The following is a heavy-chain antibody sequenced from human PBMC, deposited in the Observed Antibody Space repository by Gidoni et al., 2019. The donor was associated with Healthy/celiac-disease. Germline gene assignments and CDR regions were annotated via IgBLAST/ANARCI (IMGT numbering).Heavy chain of an antibody. CDR2: FDPEDGET. D-gene: IGHD3-3*01. Sequence: QVQLVQSGAEVKKPGSSVKVSCKVSGYTLTELSMPWVRQAPGKGLEWMGGFDPEDGETIYAQKFQGRVTMTEDTSTDTAYMELSSLRSEDTAVYYCASRGWSGPLSGYYYYGMDVWGQGTTVTVSS. V-gene: IGHV1-24*01. J-gene: IGHJ6*02. CDR3: ASRGWSGPLSGYYYYGMDV. CDR1: GYTLTELS.